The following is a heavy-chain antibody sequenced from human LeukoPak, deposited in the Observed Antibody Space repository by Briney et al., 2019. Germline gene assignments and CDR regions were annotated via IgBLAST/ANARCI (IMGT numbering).Heavy chain of an antibody. D-gene: IGHD6-13*01. CDR3: AKEERAAAGRVFEY. V-gene: IGHV3-23*01. J-gene: IGHJ4*02. CDR1: GFTFSSYA. CDR2: ISGSGDNT. Sequence: GGSLRLSCAASGFTFSSYAMSWVRQAPGKGLEWVSSISGSGDNTYYADSVKGRFTISRDNSKNTLYLQMNSLRADDTAVYYCAKEERAAAGRVFEYWGQGTLVTVSS.